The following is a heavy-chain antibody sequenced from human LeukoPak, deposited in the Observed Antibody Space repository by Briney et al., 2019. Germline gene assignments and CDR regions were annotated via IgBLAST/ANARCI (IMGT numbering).Heavy chain of an antibody. CDR2: ISSASGSI. J-gene: IGHJ4*02. D-gene: IGHD2-2*01. CDR1: GFTFSSYS. V-gene: IGHV3-48*04. CDR3: ARLPAYCSSTSCYYDY. Sequence: GGSLRLSCAASGFTFSSYSMNWVRQPQGKGRGWVPSISSASGSIYYADSVKGRFTISRDNAKNSLFLQMNSLRAEDTAVYYCARLPAYCSSTSCYYDYWGQGTLVTVSS.